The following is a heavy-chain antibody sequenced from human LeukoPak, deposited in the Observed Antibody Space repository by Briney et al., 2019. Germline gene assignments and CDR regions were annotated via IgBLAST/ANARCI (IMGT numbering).Heavy chain of an antibody. CDR1: GDSISNYY. V-gene: IGHV4-59*08. Sequence: SETLSLTCTVPGDSISNYYWSWIRQPPGKGLEWIGYMYYSGSTNYNPSLKSRVAISIDSSKNQFSLMLSSVTAADTALYYCARLAHPYSSTWYFDYWGQGTLVTFSS. CDR2: MYYSGST. J-gene: IGHJ4*02. D-gene: IGHD6-13*01. CDR3: ARLAHPYSSTWYFDY.